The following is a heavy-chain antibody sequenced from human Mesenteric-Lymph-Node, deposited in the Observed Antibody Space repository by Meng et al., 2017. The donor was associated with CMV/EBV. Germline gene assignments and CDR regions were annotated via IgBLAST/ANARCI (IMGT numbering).Heavy chain of an antibody. CDR3: AKWVTIFGVVVVENYFDF. D-gene: IGHD3-3*01. CDR2: ISGSGGDT. J-gene: IGHJ4*02. V-gene: IGHV3-23*01. Sequence: GGSLRLSCAASGFTFSSYSMNWVRQAPGKGLEWVSAISGSGGDTYYADSVKGCFTISRDNSKNTLYLQMDSLRAEDTAVYYCAKWVTIFGVVVVENYFDFRGQGTLVTVSS. CDR1: GFTFSSYS.